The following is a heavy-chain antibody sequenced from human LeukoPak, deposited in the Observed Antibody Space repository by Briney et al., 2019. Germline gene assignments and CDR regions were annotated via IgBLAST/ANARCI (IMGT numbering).Heavy chain of an antibody. J-gene: IGHJ3*02. Sequence: PGGSLRLSCTASGFTFGDYAMSWFRQAPGKGLEWVGFIRSKAYGGTTEYAASVKGRFTISRDDSKSIAYLQMNRLKTEDTAVYYCTRDLYPDAFDIWGQGTMVTVSS. CDR2: IRSKAYGGTT. CDR3: TRDLYPDAFDI. CDR1: GFTFGDYA. D-gene: IGHD2-15*01. V-gene: IGHV3-49*03.